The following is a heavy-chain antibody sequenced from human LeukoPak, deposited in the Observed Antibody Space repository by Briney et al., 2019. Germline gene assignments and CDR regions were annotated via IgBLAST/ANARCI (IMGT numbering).Heavy chain of an antibody. D-gene: IGHD2/OR15-2a*01. J-gene: IGHJ4*02. Sequence: ASVKVSCKASGYTFTGYYMHWVRQAPGQGLEWMGWINPNSGGTNYAQKFQGRVTMTRDTSISTAYMELTRLTSDDTAVYYCVREGEGPLSKDFDYWGQGTLVTVSS. V-gene: IGHV1-2*02. CDR2: INPNSGGT. CDR3: VREGEGPLSKDFDY. CDR1: GYTFTGYY.